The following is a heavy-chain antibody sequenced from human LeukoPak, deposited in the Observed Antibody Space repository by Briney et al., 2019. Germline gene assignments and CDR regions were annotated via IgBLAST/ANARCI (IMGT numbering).Heavy chain of an antibody. CDR2: LSPYNGNK. J-gene: IGHJ4*02. V-gene: IGHV1-18*01. CDR1: GYTFTSYG. D-gene: IGHD3-22*01. CDR3: ARDGTWGRYHYDSTGNDYYFDY. Sequence: ASVKVSCKASGYTFTSYGISWVRQAPGQGLEWMGWLSPYNGNKSYAQKFQGRVTMTTDLSTSTAYMEVRSLRSDDTAVYHCARDGTWGRYHYDSTGNDYYFDYWGQGTLVTVSS.